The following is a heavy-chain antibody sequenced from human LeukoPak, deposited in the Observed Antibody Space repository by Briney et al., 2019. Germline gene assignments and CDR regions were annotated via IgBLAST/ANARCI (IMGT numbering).Heavy chain of an antibody. D-gene: IGHD5/OR15-5a*01. CDR1: GDSVSSYSVA. J-gene: IGHJ2*01. Sequence: SQTLSLTCAISGDSVSSYSVAWNWIRQSPSRGLEWLGRTYYRSEWYHDYAVSVKGRISINSDASKNQFSLHLNSVTPEDTAVYYCARASGLRRVAWYFDLWGRGTLVAVPS. CDR2: TYYRSEWYH. CDR3: ARASGLRRVAWYFDL. V-gene: IGHV6-1*01.